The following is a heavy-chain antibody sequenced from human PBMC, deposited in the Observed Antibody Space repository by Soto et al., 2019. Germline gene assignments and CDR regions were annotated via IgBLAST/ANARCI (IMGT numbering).Heavy chain of an antibody. D-gene: IGHD6-13*01. CDR3: AQSIAAAGTGWFDP. CDR1: GGSISSSSYY. V-gene: IGHV4-39*01. Sequence: SETLSLTCTVSGGSISSSSYYWGWIRQPPGKGLEWIGSIYYSGSTYYNPSLKSRVTISVDTSKNQFSLKLSSVTAADTAVYYCAQSIAAAGTGWFDPWGQGTLVTVS. CDR2: IYYSGST. J-gene: IGHJ5*02.